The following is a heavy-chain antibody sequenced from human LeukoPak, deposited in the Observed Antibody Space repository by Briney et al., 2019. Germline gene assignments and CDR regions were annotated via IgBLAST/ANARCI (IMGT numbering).Heavy chain of an antibody. D-gene: IGHD6-19*01. CDR2: ITSSGSII. V-gene: IGHV3-48*03. CDR3: ARSGLPGIAVAADFDY. CDR1: GFTFSSYG. Sequence: GGSLRLSCAASGFTFSSYGMNWVRQAPGKGLEWVSYITSSGSIIYYADSVKGRFTISRGNAKNSLFLQMNSLRAEDTAVYYCARSGLPGIAVAADFDYWGQGTLVTVSS. J-gene: IGHJ4*02.